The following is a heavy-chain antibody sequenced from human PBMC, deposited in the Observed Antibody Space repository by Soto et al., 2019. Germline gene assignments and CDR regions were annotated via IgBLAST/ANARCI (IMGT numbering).Heavy chain of an antibody. CDR3: TTWPSCSSTSCYPFDY. J-gene: IGHJ4*02. D-gene: IGHD2-2*01. V-gene: IGHV3-15*01. Sequence: GSLRLSCSASGFTFSNAWMSWVRQAPGKGLEWVGRIKSKTDGGTTDYAAPVKGRFTISRDDSKNTLYLQMNSLKTEDTAVYYCTTWPSCSSTSCYPFDYWGQGTLVTVSS. CDR1: GFTFSNAW. CDR2: IKSKTDGGTT.